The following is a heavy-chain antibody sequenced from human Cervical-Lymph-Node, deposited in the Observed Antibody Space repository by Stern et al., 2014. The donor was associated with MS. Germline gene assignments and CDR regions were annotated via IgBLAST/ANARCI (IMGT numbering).Heavy chain of an antibody. J-gene: IGHJ2*01. CDR1: GHTFITYS. CDR2: INPSGESI. V-gene: IGHV1-46*01. Sequence: VQLVESGAEVKKPGASGKVSCKASGHTFITYSMNWVRQAPGQGLEWMGIINPSGESISYAQRFQGRVTMTRDTSTSTVYMELSSLRSEDTAVYYCATGGAAPRYFDLWGRGTLVTVSS. D-gene: IGHD3-10*01. CDR3: ATGGAAPRYFDL.